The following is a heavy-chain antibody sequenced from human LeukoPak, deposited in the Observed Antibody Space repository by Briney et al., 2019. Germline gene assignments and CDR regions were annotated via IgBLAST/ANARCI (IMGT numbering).Heavy chain of an antibody. D-gene: IGHD3-10*01. V-gene: IGHV4-30-2*01. CDR3: ARSRGVKDY. J-gene: IGHJ4*02. CDR1: GGSISSGGYS. CDR2: IYHSGST. Sequence: SETLSLTCAVSGGSISSGGYSWSWIRQPPGKGLEWIGYIYHSGSTYYNPSLKSRVTISVDTSKNQFSLKLSSVTAADTAVYYCARSRGVKDYWGQGTLVTVSS.